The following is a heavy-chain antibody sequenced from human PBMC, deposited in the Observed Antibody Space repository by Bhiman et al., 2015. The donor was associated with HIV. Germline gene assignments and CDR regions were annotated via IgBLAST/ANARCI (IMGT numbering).Heavy chain of an antibody. CDR1: GFTVSSNY. Sequence: EVQLVESGGGLIQPGGSLRLSCAASGFTVSSNYMSWVRQAPGKGLEWVSVIYSGGSTYYADSVKGRFTISRDNSKNTLFLQMNSLRGEDTAVYFCARGYSYGFIDYWGQGTLVTVSS. CDR2: IYSGGST. J-gene: IGHJ4*02. V-gene: IGHV3-53*01. CDR3: ARGYSYGFIDY. D-gene: IGHD5-18*01.